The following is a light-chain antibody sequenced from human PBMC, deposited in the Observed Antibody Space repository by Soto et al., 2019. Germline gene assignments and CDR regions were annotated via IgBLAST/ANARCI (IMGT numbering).Light chain of an antibody. CDR2: EVS. V-gene: IGLV2-14*01. CDR1: SSDIGAYHY. J-gene: IGLJ2*01. Sequence: QSALTQPASVSGSLGQSITISCTGTSSDIGAYHYVSWYQQHPGKSPKLIIYEVSYRPSGVSNRFSASKSANTASLTISGLQAEDEADYYCNSFASSNSLIFGGGTKLTVL. CDR3: NSFASSNSLI.